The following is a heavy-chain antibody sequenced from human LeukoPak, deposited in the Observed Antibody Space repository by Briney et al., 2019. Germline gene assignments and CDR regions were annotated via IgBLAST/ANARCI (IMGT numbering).Heavy chain of an antibody. Sequence: PGGSLRLSCAASGFTFSTFAMIWVRQPPGKGLEWVSSIFPSGGEIHYADSVRGRFTISRDNSKSTLSLQMNSLRAEDTAVYYCTREDYSWTYYYYMDVWGKGTTVTVSS. D-gene: IGHD2-15*01. CDR3: TREDYSWTYYYYMDV. V-gene: IGHV3-23*01. CDR1: GFTFSTFA. CDR2: IFPSGGEI. J-gene: IGHJ6*03.